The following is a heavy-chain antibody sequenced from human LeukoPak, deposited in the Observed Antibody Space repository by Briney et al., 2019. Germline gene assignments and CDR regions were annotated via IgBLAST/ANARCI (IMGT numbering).Heavy chain of an antibody. CDR1: GYTFTNYG. CDR3: ARGAFDSKTYHQTPVDY. J-gene: IGHJ4*02. Sequence: SVKVSCKTSGYTFTNYGIHWMRQAPGQGLQWMGWISAHSGNTNYAQKLQGRLTLTTDTSTTTAYMDLRSLRSDDTAVYYCARGAFDSKTYHQTPVDYWGRETLVTVSS. D-gene: IGHD3-9*01. V-gene: IGHV1-18*04. CDR2: ISAHSGNT.